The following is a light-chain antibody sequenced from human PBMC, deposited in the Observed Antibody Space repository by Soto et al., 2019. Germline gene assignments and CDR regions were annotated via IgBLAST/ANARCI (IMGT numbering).Light chain of an antibody. Sequence: QSALTQPASVSGSPGQSITISCTGSNSDVGSYNLVSWYQQHPDKAPKVMIYEGSKRPSGVSNRFSGSKSGNTASLTISGLQAEDEADYYCCSYAGSSLYVFGTGTKLTVL. J-gene: IGLJ1*01. CDR1: NSDVGSYNL. CDR2: EGS. V-gene: IGLV2-23*01. CDR3: CSYAGSSLYV.